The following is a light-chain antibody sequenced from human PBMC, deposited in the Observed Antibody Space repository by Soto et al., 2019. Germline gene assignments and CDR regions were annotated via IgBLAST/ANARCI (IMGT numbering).Light chain of an antibody. Sequence: DIQMTQSPSSLSASVGDRVTMTCQASQDIRKYLNWYQQESGKAHKLLIYDASNLETGVPSRFSGSGSGTDFTFTISSLQPEDIATYYCQQYDNPWTFGQWTKGEI. J-gene: IGKJ1*01. V-gene: IGKV1-33*01. CDR1: QDIRKY. CDR2: DAS. CDR3: QQYDNPWT.